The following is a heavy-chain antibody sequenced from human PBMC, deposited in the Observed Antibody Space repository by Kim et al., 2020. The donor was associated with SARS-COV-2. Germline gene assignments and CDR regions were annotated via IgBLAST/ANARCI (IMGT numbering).Heavy chain of an antibody. Sequence: SETLSLTCTVSGYSISSAYYWAWVRQPPGKGLEMIGSIRHSGSTDYNPSLKSRVTVSMDTSRNKFSLKLTSGTAADTAVYYCAKDGSLGSGCYDGFDLWG. CDR1: GYSISSAYY. D-gene: IGHD3-10*01. CDR3: AKDGSLGSGCYDGFDL. CDR2: IRHSGST. J-gene: IGHJ3*01. V-gene: IGHV4-38-2*02.